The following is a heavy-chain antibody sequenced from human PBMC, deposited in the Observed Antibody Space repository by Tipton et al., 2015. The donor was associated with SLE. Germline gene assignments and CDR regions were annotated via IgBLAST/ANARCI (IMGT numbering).Heavy chain of an antibody. J-gene: IGHJ6*03. CDR3: ARENNYAYYMDV. CDR1: GFTFSFYT. D-gene: IGHD3-16*01. Sequence: SLRLSCAASGFTFSFYTMNWVRQAPGKGLEWVSSISRSSDHIYHADSLEGRITISRDNARSILYLQMNSLRAGDTAVYYCARENNYAYYMDVWGKGTTVTVSS. V-gene: IGHV3-21*01. CDR2: ISRSSDHI.